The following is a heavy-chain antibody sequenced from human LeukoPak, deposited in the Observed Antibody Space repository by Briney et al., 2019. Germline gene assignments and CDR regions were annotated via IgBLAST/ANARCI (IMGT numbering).Heavy chain of an antibody. Sequence: ASVKVSCKASGYTFTSYGISWVRQAPGQGLEWMGWISAYNGNTNYAQKLQGRVTMTTDTSTSTAYMELRSLGSDDTAVYYCARDVIAVAGTSYFDYWGQGTLVTVSS. V-gene: IGHV1-18*01. J-gene: IGHJ4*02. CDR2: ISAYNGNT. CDR1: GYTFTSYG. CDR3: ARDVIAVAGTSYFDY. D-gene: IGHD6-19*01.